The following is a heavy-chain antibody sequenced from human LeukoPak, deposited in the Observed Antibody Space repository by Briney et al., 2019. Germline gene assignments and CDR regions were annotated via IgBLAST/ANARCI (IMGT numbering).Heavy chain of an antibody. V-gene: IGHV1-18*01. Sequence: ASVKVSCKASGLPFTTYGITWVRQAPGQGLEWMGWISAYNGDTKYAEKVQARVTMTTDTSTSTVYMELRSLTSDDTAVYYCARDRRARGLWFGEARGYWGQGTQVTVSS. CDR2: ISAYNGDT. D-gene: IGHD3-10*01. J-gene: IGHJ4*02. CDR3: ARDRRARGLWFGEARGY. CDR1: GLPFTTYG.